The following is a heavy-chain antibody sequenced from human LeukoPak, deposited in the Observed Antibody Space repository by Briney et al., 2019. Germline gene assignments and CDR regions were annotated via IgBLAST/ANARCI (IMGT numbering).Heavy chain of an antibody. J-gene: IGHJ4*02. CDR1: GFTFSSYW. CDR3: AKEGAVAGPTYFDY. D-gene: IGHD6-19*01. Sequence: PGGSLRLSCAASGFTFSSYWMHWVRQAPAKGLVWVSRINSDGSSTSYADSVKGRFTISRDNAKNTLYLRMNSLRAEDTAVYYCAKEGAVAGPTYFDYWGQGTLVTVSS. V-gene: IGHV3-74*01. CDR2: INSDGSST.